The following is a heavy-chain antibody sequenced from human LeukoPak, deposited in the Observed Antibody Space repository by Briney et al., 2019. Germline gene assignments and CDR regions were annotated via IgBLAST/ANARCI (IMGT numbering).Heavy chain of an antibody. D-gene: IGHD3-22*01. CDR2: IYSGGNT. V-gene: IGHV3-53*01. CDR1: GFTVSSNY. Sequence: GGSLRLSCAASGFTVSSNYMSWVRQAPGKGLEWVSVIYSGGNTYYADSVKGRFAISRDNSKNTLYLQMNSLRAEDTAVYYCARAVSSGYDPLDYWGQGTLVTVSS. J-gene: IGHJ4*02. CDR3: ARAVSSGYDPLDY.